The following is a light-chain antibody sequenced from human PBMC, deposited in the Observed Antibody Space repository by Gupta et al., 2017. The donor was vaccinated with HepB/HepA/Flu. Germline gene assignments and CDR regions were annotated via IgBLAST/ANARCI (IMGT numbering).Light chain of an antibody. CDR3: QQYGSSLMWT. CDR1: QSVSNSY. Sequence: EIVLTQSPGTLSLSPGETATLSCRASQSVSNSYLAWYQQNPGQASRLLIYGASSRATGIPDRFSGSRSWTDVTLIISRLETKDFAVYYCQQYGSSLMWTFGQGTKVEIK. V-gene: IGKV3-20*01. CDR2: GAS. J-gene: IGKJ1*01.